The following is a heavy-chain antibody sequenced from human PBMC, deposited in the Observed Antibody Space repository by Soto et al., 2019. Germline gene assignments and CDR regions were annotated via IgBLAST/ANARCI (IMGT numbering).Heavy chain of an antibody. CDR2: ISGSGGST. CDR1: GFTFSSYA. V-gene: IGHV3-23*01. CDR3: ASSSSSPRYYYGMDV. Sequence: GGSLRLSCAASGFTFSSYAMSWVRQAPGKGLEWVSAISGSGGSTYYADSVKGRFTISRDNSENTLYLQMNSLRAEDTAVYYCASSSSSPRYYYGMDVWGQGTTVTVSS. D-gene: IGHD6-6*01. J-gene: IGHJ6*02.